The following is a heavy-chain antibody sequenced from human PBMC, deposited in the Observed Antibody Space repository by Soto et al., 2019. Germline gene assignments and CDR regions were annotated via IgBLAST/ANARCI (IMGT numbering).Heavy chain of an antibody. V-gene: IGHV4-31*03. D-gene: IGHD3-3*01. CDR2: IYYSGST. J-gene: IGHJ3*02. CDR3: ARSADFWSGYRTLEAFGI. Sequence: QVQLQESGPGLVKPSQTLSITCTVSGGSISSGGYYWSWIRQHPGKGLEWIGYIYYSGSTYYNPSLKSRVTISVDTSKNQFSLKLSSVPAADTAVYYCARSADFWSGYRTLEAFGIWGQGTMVTVS. CDR1: GGSISSGGYY.